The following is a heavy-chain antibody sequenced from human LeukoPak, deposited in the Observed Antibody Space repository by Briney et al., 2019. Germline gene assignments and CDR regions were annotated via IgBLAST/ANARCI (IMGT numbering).Heavy chain of an antibody. CDR1: GFTVSSNY. V-gene: IGHV3-49*04. Sequence: GGSLRLSCAASGFTVSSNYMSWVRRAPGKGLEWVGFIRSKAYGGTTEYAASVKGRFTISRDDSKSIAYLQMNSLKTEDTAVYYCTRGVSEDSSGYYYYFDYWGQGTLVTVSS. D-gene: IGHD3-22*01. J-gene: IGHJ4*02. CDR2: IRSKAYGGTT. CDR3: TRGVSEDSSGYYYYFDY.